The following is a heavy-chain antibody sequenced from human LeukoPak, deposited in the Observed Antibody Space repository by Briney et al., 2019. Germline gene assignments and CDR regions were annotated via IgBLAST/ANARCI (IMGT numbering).Heavy chain of an antibody. CDR2: ITGSGDSI. J-gene: IGHJ4*02. V-gene: IGHV3-23*01. Sequence: GGSLRLSCAASGFTFSSYAMSWVRQAPGKGLEWVSAITGSGDSISYADSVKGRFTISRDNSKNTLYLQMNTLRAEDRAVYYCAKENPVGGTNYFDYWGQGTLVTVAS. CDR1: GFTFSSYA. D-gene: IGHD1-26*01. CDR3: AKENPVGGTNYFDY.